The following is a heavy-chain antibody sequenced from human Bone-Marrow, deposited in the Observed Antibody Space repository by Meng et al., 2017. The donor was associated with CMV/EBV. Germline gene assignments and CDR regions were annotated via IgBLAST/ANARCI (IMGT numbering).Heavy chain of an antibody. CDR3: ARSWDIVVVPADLPPGGMDV. D-gene: IGHD2-2*02. Sequence: AVKVYCKSSGYTFNSYGISWVRQAPGQGLEWMGWIRAYNGNGNCAQKLQGRVTMTTDTATSTAYMELRSLRSDDTAVYYCARSWDIVVVPADLPPGGMDVWGQGTTVTVSS. CDR2: IRAYNGNG. CDR1: GYTFNSYG. V-gene: IGHV1-18*01. J-gene: IGHJ6*02.